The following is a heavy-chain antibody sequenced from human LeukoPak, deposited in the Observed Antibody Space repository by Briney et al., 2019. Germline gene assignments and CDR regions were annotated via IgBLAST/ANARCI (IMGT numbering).Heavy chain of an antibody. CDR3: ARDMGVGDDRESLLKYYYYGMDV. J-gene: IGHJ6*02. V-gene: IGHV3-23*01. Sequence: GGSLRLSCAASGFTFSSYSMSWVRQAPGKGLEWVSAISSSGGFTYYADSVKGRFTISRDNSRNTLYLQMNSLRVEDTAVYYCARDMGVGDDRESLLKYYYYGMDVWGQGTTVTVSS. D-gene: IGHD1-26*01. CDR1: GFTFSSYS. CDR2: ISSSGGFT.